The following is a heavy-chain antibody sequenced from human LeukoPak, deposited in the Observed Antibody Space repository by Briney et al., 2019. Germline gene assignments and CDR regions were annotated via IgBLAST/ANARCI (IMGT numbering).Heavy chain of an antibody. D-gene: IGHD5-12*01. CDR2: IYYSGSS. Sequence: SETLSLTCSVSGGSISRSRDYWGWIHQPPGKGLEWIASIYYSGSSHYNPSLESRVTISVDSSKNQFSLKLSSVTAADTAVYYCERLWGYDGYAPYGMDVWGQGTTVTVSS. CDR3: ERLWGYDGYAPYGMDV. CDR1: GGSISRSRDY. V-gene: IGHV4-39*07. J-gene: IGHJ6*02.